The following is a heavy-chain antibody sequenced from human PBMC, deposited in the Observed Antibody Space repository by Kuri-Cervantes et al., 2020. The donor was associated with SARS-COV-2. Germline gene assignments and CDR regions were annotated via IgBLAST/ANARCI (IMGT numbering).Heavy chain of an antibody. V-gene: IGHV4-39*07. CDR1: GGSISSGGYY. J-gene: IGHJ4*02. CDR2: IYHSGST. D-gene: IGHD3-16*01. Sequence: SETLSLTCTVSGGSISSGGYYWSWIRQHPGKGLEWIGSIYHSGSTYYNPSLKSRVTIPVDTSKNQFSLKLSSVTAADTAVYYCARLFRGDFDYWGQGTLVTVSS. CDR3: ARLFRGDFDY.